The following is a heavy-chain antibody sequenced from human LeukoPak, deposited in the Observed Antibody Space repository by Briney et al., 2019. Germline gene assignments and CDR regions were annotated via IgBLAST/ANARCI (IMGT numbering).Heavy chain of an antibody. V-gene: IGHV4-34*01. J-gene: IGHJ4*02. CDR3: ARGGSGSPRACFVY. Sequence: SETLSLTCGVYGGSFSGYYWSWIRQPPGKGLEWIGEINHSGSTNYNPSLKSRVTISVDTSKKQFSLKLSSVTAADTAVYYCARGGSGSPRACFVYWGEGTLVTVSS. D-gene: IGHD3-10*01. CDR2: INHSGST. CDR1: GGSFSGYY.